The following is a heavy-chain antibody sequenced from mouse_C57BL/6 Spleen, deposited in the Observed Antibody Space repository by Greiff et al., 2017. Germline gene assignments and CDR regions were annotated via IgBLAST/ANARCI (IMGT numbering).Heavy chain of an antibody. CDR3: ARYYGSSEAMDY. CDR1: GYTFTSYG. Sequence: LVESGAELARPGASVKLSCKASGYTFTSYGISWVKQRTGQGLEWIGEIYPRSGNTYYNEKFKGKATLTADKSSSTAYMELRSLTSEDSAVYFCARYYGSSEAMDYWGQGTSVTVSS. J-gene: IGHJ4*01. CDR2: IYPRSGNT. V-gene: IGHV1-81*01. D-gene: IGHD1-1*01.